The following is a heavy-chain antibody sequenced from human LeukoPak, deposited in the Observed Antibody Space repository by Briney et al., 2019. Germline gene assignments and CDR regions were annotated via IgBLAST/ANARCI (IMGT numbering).Heavy chain of an antibody. J-gene: IGHJ4*02. CDR1: GGSISSYY. CDR2: IYYSGST. CDR3: ARAGNDILTGYFHYFDY. V-gene: IGHV4-59*01. D-gene: IGHD3-9*01. Sequence: TPSETLSLTCTVSGGSISSYYWNWIRQPPGKGLEWIGYIYYSGSTNYNPPLQSRVTISVDTSKNQFSLKLSSVTAADTAVYYCARAGNDILTGYFHYFDYWGQGTLVTVSS.